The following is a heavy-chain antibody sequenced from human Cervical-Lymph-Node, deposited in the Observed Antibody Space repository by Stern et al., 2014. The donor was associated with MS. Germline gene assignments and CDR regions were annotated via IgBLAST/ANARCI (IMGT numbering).Heavy chain of an antibody. Sequence: QLVQSGPEVKKPGTSVKVSCKASGFTFTSSAVQWVRQARGQRLEWIGWIVVGSCNTNYAQKFQERVTITRDMSTSTAYMELSSLRSEDTAVYYCAAKRDYYDSSGTDAFDIWGQGTMVTVSS. CDR2: IVVGSCNT. CDR3: AAKRDYYDSSGTDAFDI. D-gene: IGHD3-22*01. CDR1: GFTFTSSA. J-gene: IGHJ3*02. V-gene: IGHV1-58*01.